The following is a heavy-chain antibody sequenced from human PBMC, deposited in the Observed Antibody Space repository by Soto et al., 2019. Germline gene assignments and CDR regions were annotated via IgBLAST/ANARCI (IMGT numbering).Heavy chain of an antibody. J-gene: IGHJ5*02. CDR1: GGAIRDGGYY. CDR3: AKDPSPQPTTVVTPGWFDP. CDR2: IYYTGTT. D-gene: IGHD4-17*01. Sequence: TLSLTCTVSGGAIRDGGYYWSWIRQHPGKGLEWIGYIYYTGTTYYNPSFKGRVIISVDLSKGQFSLKLSSVTAADTAFYYCAKDPSPQPTTVVTPGWFDPWGQGILVTVSS. V-gene: IGHV4-31*03.